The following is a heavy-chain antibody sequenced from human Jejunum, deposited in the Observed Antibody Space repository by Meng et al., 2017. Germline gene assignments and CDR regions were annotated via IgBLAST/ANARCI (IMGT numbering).Heavy chain of an antibody. Sequence: EVQLVESGGVVVQPGGSRRLSCVVSGFTFDDYTMYWVRQAPGKGLEWVSHITWDGDSTYYADSVKGRFTISRDNSKNSLYLQMSSLRTEDTALYYCAKVAYRTSEDYWGQGTLVTVSS. CDR3: AKVAYRTSEDY. J-gene: IGHJ4*02. V-gene: IGHV3-43*01. CDR1: GFTFDDYT. CDR2: ITWDGDST. D-gene: IGHD6-6*01.